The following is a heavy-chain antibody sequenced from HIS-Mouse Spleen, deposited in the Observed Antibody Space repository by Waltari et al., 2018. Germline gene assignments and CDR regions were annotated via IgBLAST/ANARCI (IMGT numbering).Heavy chain of an antibody. V-gene: IGHV4-39*07. D-gene: IGHD6-13*01. J-gene: IGHJ2*01. CDR3: AREIPYSSSWYDWYFDL. CDR1: GGSISSSSYY. Sequence: QLQLQESGPGLVKPSETLSLTCTVSGGSISSSSYYWGWIRQPPGKGLEWIGSIYYSGRTYYNPSLKSRGTISGDTSKNQFSLKLSSVTAADTAVYYCAREIPYSSSWYDWYFDLWGRGTLVTVSS. CDR2: IYYSGRT.